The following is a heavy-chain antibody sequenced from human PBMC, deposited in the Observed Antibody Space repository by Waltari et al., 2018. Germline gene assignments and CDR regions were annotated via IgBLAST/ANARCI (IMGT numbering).Heavy chain of an antibody. CDR1: GGSFSGYY. D-gene: IGHD3-22*01. Sequence: VQLQQWGAGLLKPSETLSLTCAVYGGSFSGYYWSWIRQPPGKGLEWVSAFGSDGRTYYADSVKGRFTISKDTSKNTLYLEMNSLRAEDTAIYYCARDPYDSSGYYPYYFDYWGQGTLVTVSS. J-gene: IGHJ4*02. CDR2: FGSDGRT. CDR3: ARDPYDSSGYYPYYFDY. V-gene: IGHV3-53*01.